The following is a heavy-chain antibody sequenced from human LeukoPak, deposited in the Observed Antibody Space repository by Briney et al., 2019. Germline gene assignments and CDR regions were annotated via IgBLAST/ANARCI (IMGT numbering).Heavy chain of an antibody. CDR1: GGSISSSAND. V-gene: IGHV4-39*01. CDR2: VYYGGST. CDR3: ARHYDLCRDYDSFLY. D-gene: IGHD3/OR15-3a*01. J-gene: IGHJ4*01. Sequence: PSETLCPTSTVSGGSISSSANDWGWIRQPPGKGLEWIGSVYYGGSTYYNPSLKRGVTISADASKNRFSLKLTSVTAADTAVYFCARHYDLCRDYDSFLYW.